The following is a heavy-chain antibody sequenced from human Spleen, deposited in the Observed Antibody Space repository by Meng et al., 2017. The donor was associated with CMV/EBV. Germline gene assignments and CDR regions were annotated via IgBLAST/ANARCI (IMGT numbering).Heavy chain of an antibody. CDR3: ARDSVVLFGPSLGTTGTTKHYYYYGMDV. CDR1: GYTFTGYY. D-gene: IGHD1-1*01. V-gene: IGHV1-2*02. CDR2: INPNSGGT. Sequence: ASVKVSCKASGYTFTGYYMHWVRQAPGQGLEWMGWINPNSGGTNYAQKFQGRVTMTRDTSISTAYMELSRLRSDDTAVYYCARDSVVLFGPSLGTTGTTKHYYYYGMDVWGQGTTVTVSS. J-gene: IGHJ6*02.